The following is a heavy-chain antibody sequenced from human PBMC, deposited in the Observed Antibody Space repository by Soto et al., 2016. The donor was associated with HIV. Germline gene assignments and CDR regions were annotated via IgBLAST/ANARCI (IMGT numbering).Heavy chain of an antibody. Sequence: EVQLVESGGGLVQPGGSLRLSCAASGFTISSNYMSWVRQAPEKGLEWVSVIYSGGNTYYADSVKGRFTISRDNSKNTLYLQMDSLRVEDTAVYYCVRDENYYEAYGMDVWGQGTKVTVSS. CDR1: GFTISSNY. J-gene: IGHJ6*02. D-gene: IGHD3-16*01. V-gene: IGHV3-66*01. CDR3: VRDENYYEAYGMDV. CDR2: IYSGGNT.